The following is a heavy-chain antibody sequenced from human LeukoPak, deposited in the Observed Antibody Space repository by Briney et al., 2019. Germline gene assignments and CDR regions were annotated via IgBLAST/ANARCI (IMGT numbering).Heavy chain of an antibody. V-gene: IGHV4-39*01. CDR1: GGSISSGSYY. CDR3: ARTERTYYYDSSGYYDY. CDR2: IYYSGST. Sequence: SETLSLTCTVSGGSISSGSYYWGSIRQPPGKGLEWIGSIYYSGSTYYNPSLKSRVTISVDTSKNQFSLKLSSVTAADTAVYYCARTERTYYYDSSGYYDYWGQGTLVTVSS. J-gene: IGHJ4*02. D-gene: IGHD3-22*01.